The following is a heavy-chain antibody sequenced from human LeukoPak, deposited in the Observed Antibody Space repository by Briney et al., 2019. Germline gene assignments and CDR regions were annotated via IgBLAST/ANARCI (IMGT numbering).Heavy chain of an antibody. D-gene: IGHD3-10*01. CDR3: ARSGPYYYHYMDV. CDR2: IYTSGST. J-gene: IGHJ6*03. CDR1: GGSISSYY. V-gene: IGHV4-4*07. Sequence: SETLSLTCTVSGGSISSYYWGWIRQPAGKGLEWIGRIYTSGSTNYNPSLKSRVTMSVDTSKNQFSLKLSSVIAADTAVYYCARSGPYYYHYMDVWGKGTTVAVSS.